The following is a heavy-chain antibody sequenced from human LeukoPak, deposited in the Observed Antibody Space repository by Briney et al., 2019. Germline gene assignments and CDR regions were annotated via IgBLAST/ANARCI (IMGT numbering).Heavy chain of an antibody. J-gene: IGHJ6*03. V-gene: IGHV1-69*05. CDR1: GGTFSSHA. D-gene: IGHD2-2*01. CDR3: ARGLQYQLLKALGYYYMDV. Sequence: ASVKVSCKASGGTFSSHAIAWVRQAPGQGPEWMGGIIPISGTANYAQKFQGRVTITTDESTSTAYMELSGLTSDDTAVYYCARGLQYQLLKALGYYYMDVWGEGTTVTVSS. CDR2: IIPISGTA.